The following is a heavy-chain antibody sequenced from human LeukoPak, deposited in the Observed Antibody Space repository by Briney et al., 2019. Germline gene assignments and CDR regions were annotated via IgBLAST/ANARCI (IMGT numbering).Heavy chain of an antibody. D-gene: IGHD3-3*01. V-gene: IGHV1-8*01. CDR1: GYTFTSYD. Sequence: GASVNVSCKASGYTFTSYDINWVRQATGQGLECMGWMNPNSGNTGYAQKFHGRVTMTRNTSISTAYTELSSLRAEDTAVYYCAKDKMYSDFWSGHDAFDIWGQGTMVTVSS. J-gene: IGHJ3*02. CDR3: AKDKMYSDFWSGHDAFDI. CDR2: MNPNSGNT.